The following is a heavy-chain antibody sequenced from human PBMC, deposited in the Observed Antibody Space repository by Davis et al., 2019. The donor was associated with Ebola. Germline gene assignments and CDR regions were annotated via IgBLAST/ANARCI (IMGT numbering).Heavy chain of an antibody. V-gene: IGHV1-69*10. Sequence: SVKVSCKASGGTFSSYAISWVRQAPGQGLEWMGGIIPILGIANYAQKFQGRVTITADESTSTAYMELSSLRSEDTAVYYCARDRGSSWSAPLDYWGQGTLVTVSS. CDR3: ARDRGSSWSAPLDY. J-gene: IGHJ4*02. D-gene: IGHD6-13*01. CDR1: GGTFSSYA. CDR2: IIPILGIA.